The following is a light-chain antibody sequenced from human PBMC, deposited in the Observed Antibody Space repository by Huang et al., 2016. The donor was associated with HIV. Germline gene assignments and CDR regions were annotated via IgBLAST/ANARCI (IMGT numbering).Light chain of an antibody. Sequence: EIVLTQSPGTLSLSPGERATLSCRATQSVTSNFLAWYQHSPGQAPRLLIYVASSRGAAIPDRFSGSGSGTGFTRTISILEPEDFAVYYCQHYGSAPQITFGQGTRLEIK. CDR1: QSVTSNF. J-gene: IGKJ5*01. V-gene: IGKV3-20*01. CDR2: VAS. CDR3: QHYGSAPQIT.